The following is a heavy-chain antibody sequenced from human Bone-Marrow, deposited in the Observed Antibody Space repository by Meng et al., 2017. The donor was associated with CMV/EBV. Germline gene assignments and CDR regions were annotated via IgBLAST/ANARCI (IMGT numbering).Heavy chain of an antibody. CDR3: AAQSGELGYFDY. CDR2: ISSSSSYI. V-gene: IGHV3-21*01. D-gene: IGHD7-27*01. J-gene: IGHJ4*02. Sequence: CADSGFTFSSYSMNWVRQAPGKGLEWVSSISSSSSYIYYADSVKGRFTISRDNAKNSLYLQMNSLRAEDTAVYYCAAQSGELGYFDYWGQGTLVTVSS. CDR1: GFTFSSYS.